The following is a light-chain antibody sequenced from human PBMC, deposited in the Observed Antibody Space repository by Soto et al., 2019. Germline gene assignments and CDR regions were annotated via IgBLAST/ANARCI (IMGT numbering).Light chain of an antibody. CDR1: TGDVGGYNY. J-gene: IGLJ2*01. CDR3: CSFAGAYTLDVV. V-gene: IGLV2-11*01. Sequence: QSALTQPRSVSGSPGRSVTISCTGTTGDVGGYNYVSWYQHHPGKVPKLVIYEVAERPSGVPARFSGSKSGNTASLTISGLQPEDEADYYCCSFAGAYTLDVVFGGGTKLTVL. CDR2: EVA.